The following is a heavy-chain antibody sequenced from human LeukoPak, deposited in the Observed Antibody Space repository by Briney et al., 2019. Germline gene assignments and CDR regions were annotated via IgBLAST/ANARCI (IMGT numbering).Heavy chain of an antibody. Sequence: PGRSLRLSCAASGFTFSSYAMHWVRQAPGKGLEWVAVISYDGSNKYYADSVKGRFTISRDNSKNTLYLQMNSLRAEDTAVYYCALGAQWLENWGQGTLVTVPS. CDR1: GFTFSSYA. D-gene: IGHD6-19*01. V-gene: IGHV3-30-3*01. CDR3: ALGAQWLEN. CDR2: ISYDGSNK. J-gene: IGHJ4*02.